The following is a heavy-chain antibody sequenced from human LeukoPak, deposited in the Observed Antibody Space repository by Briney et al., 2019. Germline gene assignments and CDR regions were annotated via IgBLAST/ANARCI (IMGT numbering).Heavy chain of an antibody. J-gene: IGHJ4*02. CDR2: IYYSGST. Sequence: PSETLSLTCTVSGGSISSGGYYWGWIRQHPGKGLEWIGYIYYSGSTYYNPSLKSRVTISVDTSKNQFSLKLSSVTAADTAVYYCASLVGPSPFFDYWGQGTLVTVSS. CDR3: ASLVGPSPFFDY. CDR1: GGSISSGGYY. V-gene: IGHV4-31*03. D-gene: IGHD2-2*01.